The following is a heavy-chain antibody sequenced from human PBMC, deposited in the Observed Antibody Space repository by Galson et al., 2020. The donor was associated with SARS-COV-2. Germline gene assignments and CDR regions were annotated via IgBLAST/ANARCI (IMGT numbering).Heavy chain of an antibody. CDR1: GGSISSSSYY. Sequence: SETLSLTCTVSGGSISSSSYYWGWIRQPPGKGLEWIGSIYYSGSAYYNPSLKSRVTISVDTSKNQFSLKLSSVTAADTAVYYCARVYYYDSSGLDNWGQGTLVTVSS. CDR2: IYYSGSA. CDR3: ARVYYYDSSGLDN. J-gene: IGHJ4*02. D-gene: IGHD3-22*01. V-gene: IGHV4-39*07.